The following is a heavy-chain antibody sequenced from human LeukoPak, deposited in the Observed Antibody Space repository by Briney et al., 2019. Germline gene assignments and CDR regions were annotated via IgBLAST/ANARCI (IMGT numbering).Heavy chain of an antibody. CDR1: GFTFTTYW. J-gene: IGHJ4*02. Sequence: GGSLRLSCPASGFTFTTYWMSWVRQAPGKVLEWVANINQDGSEKYYVDSVKGRFTISRDNAKNSLYLQMNSLRAEDTAVYFCVRAIGSNTLWGQGTLVTVSS. CDR3: VRAIGSNTL. D-gene: IGHD4-23*01. V-gene: IGHV3-7*01. CDR2: INQDGSEK.